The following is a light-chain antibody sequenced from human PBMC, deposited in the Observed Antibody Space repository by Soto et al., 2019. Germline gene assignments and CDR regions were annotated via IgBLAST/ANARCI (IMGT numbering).Light chain of an antibody. V-gene: IGLV2-11*01. CDR1: SSDVGGYNY. CDR3: CSYAGSYTLV. Sequence: QPVLTQPRSVSGSPGQSVTISCTGTSSDVGGYNYVSWYQQHPGKAPKLMIYDVTKRPSGVPDRFSGSKSGNTASLTLSGLQAEDEADYYCCSYAGSYTLVFGGGTKVTVL. CDR2: DVT. J-gene: IGLJ2*01.